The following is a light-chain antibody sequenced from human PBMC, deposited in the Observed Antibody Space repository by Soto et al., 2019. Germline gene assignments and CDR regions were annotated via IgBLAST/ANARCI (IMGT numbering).Light chain of an antibody. J-gene: IGKJ2*01. CDR3: QQSYSTPPYT. CDR2: AAS. CDR1: QSISSY. Sequence: DIQMTQSPSSLSASVGYRVTITCLASQSISSYLNWYQQKPGKAPKLLIYAASSLQSGVPSRFSGSGSGTDFTLTISSLQPEDFATYYCQQSYSTPPYTFGQGTKVDIK. V-gene: IGKV1-39*01.